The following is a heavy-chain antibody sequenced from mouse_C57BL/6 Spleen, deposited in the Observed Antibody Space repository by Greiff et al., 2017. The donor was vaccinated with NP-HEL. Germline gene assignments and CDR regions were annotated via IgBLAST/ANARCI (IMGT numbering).Heavy chain of an antibody. CDR3: ARGGLRRGDAMDY. D-gene: IGHD2-4*01. CDR1: GYTFTSYW. J-gene: IGHJ4*01. V-gene: IGHV1-50*01. Sequence: QVQLQQPGAELVKPGASVKLSCKASGYTFTSYWMQWVKQRPGQGLEWIGEIDPSDSYTNYNQQFKGKATLTVDTSSSTAYMQLRSLTSEDAAVYYCARGGLRRGDAMDYWGQGTSVTVSS. CDR2: IDPSDSYT.